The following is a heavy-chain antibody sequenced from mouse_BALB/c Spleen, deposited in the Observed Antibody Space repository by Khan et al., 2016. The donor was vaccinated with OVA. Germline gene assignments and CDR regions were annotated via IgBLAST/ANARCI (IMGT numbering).Heavy chain of an antibody. CDR3: ATQGSTSPWFAY. D-gene: IGHD1-1*01. Sequence: EVQLQESGPELVKPGASVKMSCKASGYTFTSYVMHWVKQKPGQGLEWIGYIYPYNDVTKYNEKFKGKATLTSDKSSSTAYMEPSSLTSEDSAVIYGATQGSTSPWFAYWGQGTPVTVSA. CDR2: IYPYNDVT. CDR1: GYTFTSYV. V-gene: IGHV1S136*01. J-gene: IGHJ3*01.